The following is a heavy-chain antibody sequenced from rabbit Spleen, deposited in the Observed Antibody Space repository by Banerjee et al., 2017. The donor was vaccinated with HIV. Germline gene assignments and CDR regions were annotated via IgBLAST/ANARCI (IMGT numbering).Heavy chain of an antibody. D-gene: IGHD1-1*01. J-gene: IGHJ4*01. Sequence: QEQLKETGGGLVQPGGSLTLSCKASGFDFSSSYMNWVRQAPGKGLEWIACINAVTGKAVYASWAKGRFTFSKTSSTTVTLQMTSLTAADTATYFCARTWDANSDYWDLWGPDTLVTVS. CDR2: INAVTGKA. V-gene: IGHV1S45*01. CDR1: GFDFSSSYM. CDR3: ARTWDANSDYWDL.